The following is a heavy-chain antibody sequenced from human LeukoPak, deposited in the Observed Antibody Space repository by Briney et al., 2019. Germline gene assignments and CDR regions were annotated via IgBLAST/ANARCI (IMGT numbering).Heavy chain of an antibody. V-gene: IGHV3-33*01. J-gene: IGHJ4*02. CDR3: ARVTYDSSGLHIDY. CDR2: LWYDGNNK. D-gene: IGHD3-22*01. CDR1: GFTFSSYG. Sequence: GGSLRLSCAASGFTFSSYGIHWVRQAPGKGLEWVTILWYDGNNKYYADSVKGRFTISRDTSKNTVYLQMNSLRAEDTAVYYCARVTYDSSGLHIDYWGQGTLVTISS.